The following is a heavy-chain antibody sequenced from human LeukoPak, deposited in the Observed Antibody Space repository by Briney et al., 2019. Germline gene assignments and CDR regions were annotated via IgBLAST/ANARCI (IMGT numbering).Heavy chain of an antibody. V-gene: IGHV4-34*01. J-gene: IGHJ3*02. CDR3: ASYCSSTSCHTRRAFDI. CDR1: GGSFSGYY. D-gene: IGHD2-2*02. Sequence: NPSETLSLTCAVYGGSFSGYYWSWIRQPPGKGLEWIGEINHSGSTNYTPSLKSRVTISVDTSKNQFSLKLSSVTAADTAVYYCASYCSSTSCHTRRAFDIWGQGTMVTVSS. CDR2: INHSGST.